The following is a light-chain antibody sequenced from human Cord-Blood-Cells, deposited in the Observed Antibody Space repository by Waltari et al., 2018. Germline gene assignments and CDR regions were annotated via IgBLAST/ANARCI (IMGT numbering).Light chain of an antibody. V-gene: IGLV2-14*01. CDR1: RSDVGGYNY. CDR3: SSYTSGSTRV. J-gene: IGLJ3*02. Sequence: QSALTQPASVSGSPGQSITISCTGTRSDVGGYNYVSWYQQHPGKAPKLMIYEVSNRPSGVSNRFSGSKSGNTASLTISGLQAEDEADYYCSSYTSGSTRVFGGGTKLTVL. CDR2: EVS.